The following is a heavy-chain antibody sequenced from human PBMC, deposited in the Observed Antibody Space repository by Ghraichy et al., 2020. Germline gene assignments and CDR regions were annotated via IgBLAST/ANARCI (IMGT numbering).Heavy chain of an antibody. CDR3: ARGDVVVLPAAKIYYYYMDV. V-gene: IGHV4-34*01. D-gene: IGHD2-2*01. Sequence: SETLSLTCAVYGGSFSGYYWSWIRQPPGKGLEWIGEIDHSGSTNYNPSLKSRVTISVDTSKNQFSLKLSSVTAADTAVYYCARGDVVVLPAAKIYYYYMDVWGKGTTVTVSS. CDR2: IDHSGST. CDR1: GGSFSGYY. J-gene: IGHJ6*03.